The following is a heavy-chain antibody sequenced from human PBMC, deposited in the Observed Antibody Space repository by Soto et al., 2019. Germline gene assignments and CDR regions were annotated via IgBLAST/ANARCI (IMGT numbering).Heavy chain of an antibody. D-gene: IGHD6-13*01. V-gene: IGHV1-18*01. CDR3: ARGSLEDYSSSWLY. CDR1: GYTFTSYA. Sequence: ASVKVSCKGSGYTFTSYAISWVRQAPGQGLEWMGWISGYNGNTKYAQKFQGRVTMTTDTSTSTAYMELRSLRSDDTAVFYCARGSLEDYSSSWLYWGQGTRVTVST. CDR2: ISGYNGNT. J-gene: IGHJ4*02.